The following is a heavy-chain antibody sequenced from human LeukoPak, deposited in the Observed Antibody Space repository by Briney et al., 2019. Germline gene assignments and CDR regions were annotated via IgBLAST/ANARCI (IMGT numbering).Heavy chain of an antibody. J-gene: IGHJ4*02. V-gene: IGHV3-30*03. CDR3: AAPNYYDSSGSP. CDR2: ISYDGSNK. CDR1: GFTFSSYG. Sequence: HPGGSLRLSCAASGFTFSSYGMHWVRQAPGKGLEWVAVISYDGSNKYYADSVKGRFTISRDNSKNTLYLQMNSLRAEDTAVYYCAAPNYYDSSGSPRGQGTLVTVSP. D-gene: IGHD3-22*01.